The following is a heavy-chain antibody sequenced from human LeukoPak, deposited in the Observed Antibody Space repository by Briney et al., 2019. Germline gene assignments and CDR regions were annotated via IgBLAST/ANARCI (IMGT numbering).Heavy chain of an antibody. Sequence: PSETLSLTCAVYGGSFSGYYWSWIRQPPGKGLEWIGEINLSGSTNYNPSLKSRVTISVDTSKNQFSLKLSSVTAADTAVYYCARGRSRAAAAGTVDYWGQGTLVTVSS. CDR1: GGSFSGYY. D-gene: IGHD6-13*01. J-gene: IGHJ4*02. CDR2: INLSGST. CDR3: ARGRSRAAAAGTVDY. V-gene: IGHV4-34*01.